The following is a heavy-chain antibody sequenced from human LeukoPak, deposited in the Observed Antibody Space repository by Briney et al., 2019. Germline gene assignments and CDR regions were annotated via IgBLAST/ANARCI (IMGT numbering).Heavy chain of an antibody. Sequence: GGSLRLSCAASGFTVSSNYMSWVRQAPGKGLEWVSSTNGGGDYTYYADSVRGRFSISRDNSDNTLYLQMSSLRADDTAVYYCSKGANIGGDYGVFDYWGQGTLVTVSS. D-gene: IGHD4-17*01. CDR2: TNGGGDYT. J-gene: IGHJ4*02. CDR1: GFTVSSNY. CDR3: SKGANIGGDYGVFDY. V-gene: IGHV3-23*01.